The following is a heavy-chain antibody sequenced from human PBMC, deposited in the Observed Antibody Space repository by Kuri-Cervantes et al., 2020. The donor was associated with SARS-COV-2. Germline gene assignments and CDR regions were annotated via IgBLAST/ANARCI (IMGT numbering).Heavy chain of an antibody. CDR2: ISYDGSNK. V-gene: IGHV3-30*04. D-gene: IGHD3-22*01. CDR1: GFTFSSYA. J-gene: IGHJ4*02. Sequence: GGSLRLSCAASGFTFSSYAMHWVRQAPGKGLEWVAVISYDGSNKYYADSVKGRFTISRDNSKNTLYLQMNSLRAEDTAVYYCAKDRSGYYQYWGQGTLVNGSS. CDR3: AKDRSGYYQY.